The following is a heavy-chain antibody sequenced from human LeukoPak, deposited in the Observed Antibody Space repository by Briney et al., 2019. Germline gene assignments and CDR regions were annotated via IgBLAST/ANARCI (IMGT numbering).Heavy chain of an antibody. J-gene: IGHJ4*02. CDR2: IYSGGST. V-gene: IGHV3-66*01. Sequence: GGSLRLSCAASGFTFSSNYMSWVRQAPGKGLEWVSVIYSGGSTYYADSVKGRFTISRDNSKNTLYLQMNSLRAEDTAVYYCWVYDFWSGYRPSRPQIDYWGQGTLVTVSS. D-gene: IGHD3-3*01. CDR1: GFTFSSNY. CDR3: WVYDFWSGYRPSRPQIDY.